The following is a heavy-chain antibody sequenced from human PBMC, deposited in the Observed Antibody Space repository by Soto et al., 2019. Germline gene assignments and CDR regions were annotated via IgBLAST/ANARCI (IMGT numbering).Heavy chain of an antibody. V-gene: IGHV3-13*01. Sequence: HPGGSLRLSCAASGFTFSNYDMHWVRQVTGKGLEWVSDIGKAGDTYYLDSVKGRFTISRENAKNSLYLQMNSLRVEDTALYYCVRDPSGHGMDVWGQGTTVTVSS. CDR3: VRDPSGHGMDV. CDR2: IGKAGDT. CDR1: GFTFSNYD. D-gene: IGHD1-26*01. J-gene: IGHJ6*02.